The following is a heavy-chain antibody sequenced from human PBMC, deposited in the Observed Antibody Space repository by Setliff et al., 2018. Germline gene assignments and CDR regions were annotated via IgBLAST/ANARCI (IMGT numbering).Heavy chain of an antibody. CDR2: IGVYSGNT. CDR3: MRLVRFCSRTVCQRTSGDEA. D-gene: IGHD3-3*01. V-gene: IGHV1-18*01. J-gene: IGHJ5*02. Sequence: ASVKVSCKASGYTFRQSIVSWVRQAPGQGLEWLGWIGVYSGNTYSAQRFQGRVSLTTDESTNTAYLELRGLRSDDTAVYYCMRLVRFCSRTVCQRTSGDEAWGQGALVTVS. CDR1: GYTFRQSI.